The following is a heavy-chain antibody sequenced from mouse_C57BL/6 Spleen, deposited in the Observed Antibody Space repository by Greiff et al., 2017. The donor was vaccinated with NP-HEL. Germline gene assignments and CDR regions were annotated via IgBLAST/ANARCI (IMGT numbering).Heavy chain of an antibody. CDR1: GYTFTSYW. J-gene: IGHJ4*01. CDR3: ARVLRTPYAMDY. V-gene: IGHV1-55*01. Sequence: QVQLQQPGAELVKPGASVKMSCKASGYTFTSYWITWVKQRPGQGLEWIEDIYPGSGSTNYNEKFKRKATLTVDTSSSTAYMQLSSLTSEDSAVYYCARVLRTPYAMDYWGKGTSVTGSS. CDR2: IYPGSGST. D-gene: IGHD1-1*01.